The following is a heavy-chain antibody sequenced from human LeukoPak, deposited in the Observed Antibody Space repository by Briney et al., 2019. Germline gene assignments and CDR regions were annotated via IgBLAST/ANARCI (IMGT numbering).Heavy chain of an antibody. CDR3: TTSYDSSGCD. Sequence: GGSLRLSCAASGFTFSNYWMSWVRQAPGRGLEWVANINQDGSVEFYVWSVKGRFTISRDNAKNSVYLQMTTLRAEDTAVYYCTTSYDSSGCDWGQGTLVTVSS. D-gene: IGHD3-22*01. CDR1: GFTFSNYW. V-gene: IGHV3-7*01. J-gene: IGHJ4*02. CDR2: INQDGSVE.